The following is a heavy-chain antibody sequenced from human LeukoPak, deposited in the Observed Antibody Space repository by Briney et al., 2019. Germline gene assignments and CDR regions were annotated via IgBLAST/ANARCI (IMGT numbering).Heavy chain of an antibody. J-gene: IGHJ4*02. V-gene: IGHV4-59*01. D-gene: IGHD3-10*01. CDR2: IYYSGST. CDR1: GGSISRYY. CDR3: ARGLGGITMVRGAFDY. Sequence: SETLSLTCTVSGGSISRYYWSWIRQPPGKGLEWIGYIYYSGSTNYNPSFKSRVTISVDTSKNQFSLKLSSVTAADTAVYYCARGLGGITMVRGAFDYWGQGTLVTVSS.